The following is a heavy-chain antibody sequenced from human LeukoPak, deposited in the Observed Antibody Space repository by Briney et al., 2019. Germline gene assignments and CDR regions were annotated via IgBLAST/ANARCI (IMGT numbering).Heavy chain of an antibody. CDR1: GFTFSDHY. Sequence: GGSLRLSCAASGFTFSDHYMSWVRQAPGKGLEWVSVIYSGGSTYYADSVKGRFTISRDNSKNTLYLQMNSLRAEDTAVYYCARACTNSVRCHDAFDIWGQGTMVTVSS. J-gene: IGHJ3*02. CDR3: ARACTNSVRCHDAFDI. D-gene: IGHD4-23*01. CDR2: IYSGGST. V-gene: IGHV3-53*01.